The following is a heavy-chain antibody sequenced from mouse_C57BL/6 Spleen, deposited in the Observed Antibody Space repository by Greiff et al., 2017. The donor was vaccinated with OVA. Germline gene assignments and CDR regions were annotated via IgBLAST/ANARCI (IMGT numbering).Heavy chain of an antibody. CDR3: ARHYGFAY. CDR2: ISSGSGTI. D-gene: IGHD1-1*01. Sequence: EVQLVESGGGLVKPGGSLKLSCAASGFTFSDYGMHWVRQAPEKGLEWVAYISSGSGTIYYADTVKGRFTISRDNAKNSRFLQMTSLMSEDTAMYYCARHYGFAYWGQGTLVTVSA. CDR1: GFTFSDYG. V-gene: IGHV5-17*01. J-gene: IGHJ3*01.